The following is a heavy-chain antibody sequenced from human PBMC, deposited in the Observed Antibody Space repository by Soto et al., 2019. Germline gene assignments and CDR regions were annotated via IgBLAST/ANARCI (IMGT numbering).Heavy chain of an antibody. V-gene: IGHV3-21*01. CDR2: ISSSSSYI. CDR3: ARESPTLTGHDY. Sequence: GGSLRLSCAASGFTFSSYSMNWVRQAPGKGLEWVSSISSSSSYIYYADSVKGRFTISRDNAKNSLYLQMNSLRAEDTAVYYCARESPTLTGHDYWSQGTLVTVSS. D-gene: IGHD3-9*01. J-gene: IGHJ4*02. CDR1: GFTFSSYS.